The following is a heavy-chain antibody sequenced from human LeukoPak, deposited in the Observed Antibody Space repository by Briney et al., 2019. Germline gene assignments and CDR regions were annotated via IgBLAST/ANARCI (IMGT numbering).Heavy chain of an antibody. V-gene: IGHV3-21*01. CDR2: ISSSSSYI. Sequence: PGGSLRLSCAASGFTFSSYSMNWVRQPPGKGLEWVSSISSSSSYIYYADSVKGRFTISRDNAKNSVYLQMNSLRVEDTAVYYCARASDYGDHFSGMDVWGQGTTVTVSS. CDR3: ARASDYGDHFSGMDV. J-gene: IGHJ6*02. CDR1: GFTFSSYS. D-gene: IGHD4-17*01.